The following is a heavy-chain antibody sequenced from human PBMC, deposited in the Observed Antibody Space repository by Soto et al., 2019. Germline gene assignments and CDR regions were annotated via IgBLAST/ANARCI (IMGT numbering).Heavy chain of an antibody. CDR2: INAGNGNT. D-gene: IGHD2-21*02. CDR1: GDSIDSYS. Sequence: CEACGDSIDSYSMYLPHQSTKQRLEWMGWINAGNGNTKYSQKFQVRVTINRETSASTDYMELSSLRSEDTAVFYCGSFLVTAGTQGDVQFLQLWRQRTLVRVSA. V-gene: IGHV1-3*01. CDR3: GSFLVTAGTQGDVQFLQL. J-gene: IGHJ1*01.